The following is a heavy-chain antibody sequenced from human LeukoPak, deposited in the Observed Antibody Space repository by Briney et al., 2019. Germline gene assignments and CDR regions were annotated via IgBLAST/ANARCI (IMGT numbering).Heavy chain of an antibody. D-gene: IGHD3-10*01. CDR3: ARGMYYYGSGSSFDN. CDR1: GFTFSSYN. J-gene: IGHJ4*02. CDR2: ISSSSSYI. V-gene: IGHV3-21*01. Sequence: SGGSLRLSCAASGFTFSSYNMNWVRQAPGKGLEWVSSISSSSSYIYYADSVKGRFTISRDNAKNSLYLQVNSLRAEDTAVYYCARGMYYYGSGSSFDNWGQGTLVTVSS.